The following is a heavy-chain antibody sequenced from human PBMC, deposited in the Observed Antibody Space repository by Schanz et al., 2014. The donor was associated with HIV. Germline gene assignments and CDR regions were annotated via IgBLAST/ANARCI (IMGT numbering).Heavy chain of an antibody. CDR3: ARHDYVDHPRYFDF. V-gene: IGHV3-33*01. CDR1: GFTFSSHG. D-gene: IGHD4-17*01. J-gene: IGHJ4*02. Sequence: QVQLVESGGGVVQPGRSLRLSCAASGFTFSSHGMHWVRQAPGKGLEWVAVIWYDGTDKYYAGSVKGRFTISRDNSQNTMYLQMNRLRAEDTAVYYCARHDYVDHPRYFDFWGQGTLVTVSS. CDR2: IWYDGTDK.